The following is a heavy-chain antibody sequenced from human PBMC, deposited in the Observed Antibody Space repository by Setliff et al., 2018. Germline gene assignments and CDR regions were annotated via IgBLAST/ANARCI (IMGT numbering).Heavy chain of an antibody. V-gene: IGHV3-73*01. CDR1: GFTFSGSA. J-gene: IGHJ6*03. CDR2: IRSRPDNYAT. D-gene: IGHD5-18*01. Sequence: PGGSLRLSCAASGFTFSGSAMHWVRQASGKGLEWVGRIRSRPDNYATAYAASVKGRFTISRDDSKNTAYLQMNSLKTEDTAVYYCAKLVWLTTWYYMDVWGKGTTVTVSS. CDR3: AKLVWLTTWYYMDV.